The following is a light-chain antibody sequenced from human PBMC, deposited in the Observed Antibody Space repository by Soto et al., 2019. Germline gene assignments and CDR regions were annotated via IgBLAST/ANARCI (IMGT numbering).Light chain of an antibody. CDR2: GAS. V-gene: IGKV3-20*01. CDR3: QQYGGSPPFT. Sequence: VLTQPPGTLSLSPGERATISCRASQSIGSSYLAWYQHKPGQAPRLLIYGASSRATGISHRFSGSGSGTDFTLTISRLEPEDCGVYYCQQYGGSPPFTFGQGTSLEIK. J-gene: IGKJ2*01. CDR1: QSIGSSY.